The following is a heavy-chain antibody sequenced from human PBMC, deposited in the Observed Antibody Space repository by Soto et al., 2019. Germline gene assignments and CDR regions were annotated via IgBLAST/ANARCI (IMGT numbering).Heavy chain of an antibody. D-gene: IGHD6-19*01. Sequence: GGSLRLSCAASGFTFSSYGMHWVRQAPGKGLEWVAVISYDGSNKYYADSVKGRFTISRDNSKNTLYLQMNSLRAEDTAVYYCAKDLLHQWLVPGPFDYWGQGTLVTVSS. CDR3: AKDLLHQWLVPGPFDY. CDR2: ISYDGSNK. J-gene: IGHJ4*02. CDR1: GFTFSSYG. V-gene: IGHV3-30*18.